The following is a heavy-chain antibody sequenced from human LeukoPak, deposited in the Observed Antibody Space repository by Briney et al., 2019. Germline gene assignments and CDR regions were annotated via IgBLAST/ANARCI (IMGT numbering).Heavy chain of an antibody. CDR1: GGSISSSSYY. J-gene: IGHJ3*02. CDR3: ARLTDYYDSSGYLWADAFDI. D-gene: IGHD3-22*01. Sequence: SETLSLTCTVSGGSISSSSYYWGWIRQPPGKGLEWIGSIYYSGSTYYNPSLKSRVTISVDTSKNQFSLKLSSVTAADTAVYYCARLTDYYDSSGYLWADAFDIWGQGTMVTVSS. CDR2: IYYSGST. V-gene: IGHV4-39*07.